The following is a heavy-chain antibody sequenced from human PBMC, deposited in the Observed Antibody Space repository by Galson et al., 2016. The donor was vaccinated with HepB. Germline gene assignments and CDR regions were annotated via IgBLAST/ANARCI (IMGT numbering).Heavy chain of an antibody. Sequence: SLRLSCAVSGFTFSDFYMSWIRQAPGKGLEWVSYISTSGSTVYYADSVKGRFIISRDNAKNSLFLQMNSLRAEDTAVYFCARGIVGPTHPSYYFDSWGQGTVVTVSS. CDR2: ISTSGSTV. CDR1: GFTFSDFY. CDR3: ARGIVGPTHPSYYFDS. D-gene: IGHD1-26*01. V-gene: IGHV3-11*01. J-gene: IGHJ4*02.